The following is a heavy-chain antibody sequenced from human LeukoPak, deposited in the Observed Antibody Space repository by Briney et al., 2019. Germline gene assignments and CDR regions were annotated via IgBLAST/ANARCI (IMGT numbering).Heavy chain of an antibody. CDR2: MSGGGGGT. CDR1: GFIFSSYA. D-gene: IGHD3-10*01. Sequence: PGGSLRLSCAGSGFIFSSYAMNWVRQPPGKGLDWVSSMSGGGGGTYYADSVRGRFTISRDNSKNILYLQMNSLRAEDTALYYCAKASSFGSGSFDSWGQGILDTVSS. CDR3: AKASSFGSGSFDS. V-gene: IGHV3-23*01. J-gene: IGHJ4*02.